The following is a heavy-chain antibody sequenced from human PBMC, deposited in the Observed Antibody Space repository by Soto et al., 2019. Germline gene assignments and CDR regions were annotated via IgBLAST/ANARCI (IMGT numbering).Heavy chain of an antibody. Sequence: GGSLRLSCAASGFTFSSYAMSWVRQAPGKGLEWVSAISGSGGSTYYADSVKGRFTISRDNSKNTLYLQMNSLRAEDTAVYSGAKGQGYSSSWYYDYMDVWGKGTTVTVSS. D-gene: IGHD6-13*01. CDR2: ISGSGGST. V-gene: IGHV3-23*01. J-gene: IGHJ6*03. CDR1: GFTFSSYA. CDR3: AKGQGYSSSWYYDYMDV.